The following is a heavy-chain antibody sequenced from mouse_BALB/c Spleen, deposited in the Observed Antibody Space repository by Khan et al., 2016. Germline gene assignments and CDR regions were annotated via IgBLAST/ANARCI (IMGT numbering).Heavy chain of an antibody. CDR2: IYPGSGNT. CDR1: GYTFTDYY. CDR3: ARRRNYFDY. V-gene: IGHV1-77*01. J-gene: IGHJ2*01. Sequence: QVQLQQSGAELARPGASVKLSCKATGYTFTDYYINWVKQRTGQGLEWIGEIYPGSGNTYYNEKFKGKATLTADKSSSTAYMQLSSLTSEDSVVYFCARRRNYFDYWGQGTTLTVSS.